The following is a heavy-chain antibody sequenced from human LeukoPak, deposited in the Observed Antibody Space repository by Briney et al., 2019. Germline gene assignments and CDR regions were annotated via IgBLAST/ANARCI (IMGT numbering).Heavy chain of an antibody. Sequence: GFLRLSCAASGFTFSSYGMHWVRQAPGKGLEWVAVILSDGSKEFYTDSVKGRFTISRDNSKNTLYLQMNSLRAEDTAVYYCAKSTTYYYDSSDAFDIWGQGTMVTVSS. CDR3: AKSTTYYYDSSDAFDI. CDR2: ILSDGSKE. J-gene: IGHJ3*02. V-gene: IGHV3-33*06. D-gene: IGHD3-22*01. CDR1: GFTFSSYG.